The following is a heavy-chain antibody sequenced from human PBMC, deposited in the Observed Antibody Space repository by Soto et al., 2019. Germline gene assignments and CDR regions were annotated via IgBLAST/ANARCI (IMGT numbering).Heavy chain of an antibody. CDR2: ISYDGSNK. Sequence: GGSLRLPCAASGFTFSSYAMHWVRQAPGKGLEWVAVISYDGSNKYYADSVKGRFTISRDNSKNTLYLQMNSLRAEDTAVYYCARGGAAAGNFLHAVWGQGTTVTVSS. D-gene: IGHD6-13*01. V-gene: IGHV3-30-3*01. CDR1: GFTFSSYA. CDR3: ARGGAAAGNFLHAV. J-gene: IGHJ6*02.